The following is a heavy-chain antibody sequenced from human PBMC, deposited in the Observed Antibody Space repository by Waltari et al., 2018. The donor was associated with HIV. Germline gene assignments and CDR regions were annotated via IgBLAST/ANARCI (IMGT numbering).Heavy chain of an antibody. V-gene: IGHV4-39*01. Sequence: QLQLKESGPGLVKPSETLPLTCPVPGGSISHYRTCWGWIRQPPGKGLEWIGSIFYSGSTYYNPSLKSRVTISVDTSKNQFSLKLSSVTAADTAVYYCARHVGSFYRSSSDLGFDYWGQGTLVTVSS. D-gene: IGHD6-6*01. CDR1: GGSISHYRTC. J-gene: IGHJ4*02. CDR3: ARHVGSFYRSSSDLGFDY. CDR2: IFYSGST.